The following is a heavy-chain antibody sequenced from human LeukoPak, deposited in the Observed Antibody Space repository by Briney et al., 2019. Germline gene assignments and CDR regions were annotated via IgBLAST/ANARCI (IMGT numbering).Heavy chain of an antibody. CDR3: ATAYSYDSHS. CDR1: GFRFSSYG. D-gene: IGHD5-18*01. V-gene: IGHV3-23*01. Sequence: PGGSLRLSCAGSGFRFSSYGMTWFRQAPGKGLEWVSGISGSGGSTNYSDSVKGRFTVSRDNSKDTLYLQMNSLRVEDTAIYYCATAYSYDSHSWGQGTLVTVSS. CDR2: ISGSGGST. J-gene: IGHJ4*02.